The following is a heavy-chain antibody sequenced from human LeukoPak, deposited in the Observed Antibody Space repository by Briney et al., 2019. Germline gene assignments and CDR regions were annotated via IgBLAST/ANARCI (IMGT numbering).Heavy chain of an antibody. CDR2: ISSSSTI. D-gene: IGHD1-26*01. Sequence: GGSLRLSCAASGFTFGSYSMNWVRQAPGKGLEWVSYISSSSTIYYADSVKGRFTISRDNAKNSLYLQMNSLRAEDTAVYYCARAPGRATTDYWGQGTLVTVSS. CDR1: GFTFGSYS. J-gene: IGHJ4*02. CDR3: ARAPGRATTDY. V-gene: IGHV3-48*04.